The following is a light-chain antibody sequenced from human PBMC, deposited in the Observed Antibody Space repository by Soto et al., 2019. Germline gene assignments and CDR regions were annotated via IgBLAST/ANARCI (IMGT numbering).Light chain of an antibody. CDR3: SSYVGDNNVV. CDR2: EVI. J-gene: IGLJ2*01. Sequence: QSALTQPPSASGSPGQSVTISCTGASTDANDYNYVSWYQQYPGKAPKLIIYEVIRRPSGVPDRFSGSKTGNTASLTVSGLQAEDEANYYCSSYVGDNNVVFGRGTKVTVL. CDR1: STDANDYNY. V-gene: IGLV2-8*01.